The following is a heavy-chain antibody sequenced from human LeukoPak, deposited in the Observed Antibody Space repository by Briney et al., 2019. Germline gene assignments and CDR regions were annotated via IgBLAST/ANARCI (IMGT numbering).Heavy chain of an antibody. Sequence: GGSLRLSCAVSGITLSNYGMSWVRQAPGKGLEWVTGISDSGGRTNYADSVKGRFTISRDNPKNALYLQMNSLRAEDTAVYFCAKRGVVIRVILVGFHKEAYYFDSWGQGALVTVSS. CDR1: GITLSNYG. CDR3: AKRGVVIRVILVGFHKEAYYFDS. J-gene: IGHJ4*02. CDR2: ISDSGGRT. D-gene: IGHD3-22*01. V-gene: IGHV3-23*01.